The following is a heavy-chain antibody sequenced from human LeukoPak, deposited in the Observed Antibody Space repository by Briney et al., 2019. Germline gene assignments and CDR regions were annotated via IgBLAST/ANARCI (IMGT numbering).Heavy chain of an antibody. D-gene: IGHD3-22*01. CDR1: GYTFTSYG. V-gene: IGHV1-69*13. CDR2: IIPIFGTA. J-gene: IGHJ5*02. CDR3: ARVTMIKNWFDP. Sequence: SVKVSCKASGYTFTSYGISWVRQAPGQGLEWMGGIIPIFGTANYAQKFQGRVTITADESTSTAYMELSSLRSEDTAVYYCARVTMIKNWFDPWGQGTLVTVSS.